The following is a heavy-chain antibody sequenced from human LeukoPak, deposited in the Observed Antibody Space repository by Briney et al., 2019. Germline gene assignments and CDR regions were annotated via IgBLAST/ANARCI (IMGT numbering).Heavy chain of an antibody. CDR3: ARESFEATDELDY. CDR2: IWYDGSKI. V-gene: IGHV3-33*01. CDR1: GFIFSRHG. Sequence: GGSLRLSCVVSGFIFSRHGMHWVRQAPGKGLEWVVVIWYDGSKIYYVDSVKGRFTSPQDNSKNTLYLQMNSLRAEDTAVYYCARESFEATDELDYWGQGTLVTVSS. J-gene: IGHJ4*02. D-gene: IGHD5-24*01.